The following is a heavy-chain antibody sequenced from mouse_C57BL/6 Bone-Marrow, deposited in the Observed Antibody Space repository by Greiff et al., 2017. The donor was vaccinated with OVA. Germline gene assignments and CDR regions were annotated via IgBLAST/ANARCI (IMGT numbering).Heavy chain of an antibody. J-gene: IGHJ4*01. V-gene: IGHV5-17*01. CDR2: ISSGSSTI. D-gene: IGHD1-1*01. CDR3: ARSYGSSYGDYAMDY. Sequence: EVKLVESGGGLVKPGGSLKLSCAASGFTFSDYGMHWVRQAPEKGLEWVAYISSGSSTIYYADTVKGRFTISRDNAKNTLFLQMTSLRSEDTAMYYCARSYGSSYGDYAMDYWGQGTSVTVSS. CDR1: GFTFSDYG.